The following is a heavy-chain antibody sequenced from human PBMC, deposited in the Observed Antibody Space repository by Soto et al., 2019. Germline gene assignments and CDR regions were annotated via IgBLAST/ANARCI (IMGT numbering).Heavy chain of an antibody. D-gene: IGHD1-1*01. CDR2: IFTSGST. CDR1: GGSISGYY. V-gene: IGHV4-4*07. J-gene: IGHJ5*02. CDR3: ASGGIQLGFDT. Sequence: SETLSLTCAVSGGSISGYYWSWIRQPAGKGLEWIGRIFTSGSTNYNPSLKSRVSLSVDTSKNQFSLKLSSVTAADTEVYYCASGGIQLGFDTWGQGTLVTVSS.